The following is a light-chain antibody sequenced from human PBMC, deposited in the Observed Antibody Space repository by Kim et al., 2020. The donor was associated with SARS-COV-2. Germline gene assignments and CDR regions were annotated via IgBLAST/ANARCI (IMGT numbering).Light chain of an antibody. J-gene: IGKJ2*01. CDR3: QQYGSSPYT. CDR1: QSVSSNY. CDR2: GVS. Sequence: EIVLTQSPGTLSLSPGERATLSCRASQSVSSNYLAWYQQKPGQAPRLLIYGVSSRATGTPDRFSGSGSGTDFTLTISRLEPEDFAVYYCQQYGSSPYTFGQGTKLEI. V-gene: IGKV3-20*01.